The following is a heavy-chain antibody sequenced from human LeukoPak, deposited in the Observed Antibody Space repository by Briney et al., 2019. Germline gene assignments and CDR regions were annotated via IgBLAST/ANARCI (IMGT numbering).Heavy chain of an antibody. Sequence: SETLSLTCTVSGGSIRSYYWSWIRQPPGMGLEWIGYMHHSGSTKHNPYLKSRVTISVDTSKSQFSLKLSSVTAADTAIYFCARSLGANTWVGNWFDPWGQGTLVTVSP. CDR3: ARSLGANTWVGNWFDP. CDR2: MHHSGST. V-gene: IGHV4-59*08. CDR1: GGSIRSYY. J-gene: IGHJ5*02. D-gene: IGHD3-10*01.